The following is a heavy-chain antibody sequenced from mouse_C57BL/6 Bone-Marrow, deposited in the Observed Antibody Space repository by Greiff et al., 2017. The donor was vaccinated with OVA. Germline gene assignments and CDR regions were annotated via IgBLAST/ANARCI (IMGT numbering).Heavy chain of an antibody. D-gene: IGHD2-5*01. CDR2: IDPSDSYT. V-gene: IGHV1-69*01. CDR3: ARSGYSNFDYYAMDY. CDR1: GYTFTSYW. Sequence: VQLKQPGAEFVMPGASVKLSCKAFGYTFTSYWMHWVKQRTGQGLEWIGEIDPSDSYTNYNQKFKGKSTLTVDKSSSTAYMQLSSLTSEDSAVYYCARSGYSNFDYYAMDYWGQGTSVTVSS. J-gene: IGHJ4*01.